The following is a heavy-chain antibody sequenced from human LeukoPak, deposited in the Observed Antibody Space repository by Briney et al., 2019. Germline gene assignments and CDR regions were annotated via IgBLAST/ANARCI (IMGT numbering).Heavy chain of an antibody. J-gene: IGHJ4*02. CDR2: ITSSGGTI. V-gene: IGHV3-48*04. CDR3: AKDGRGDYYFDY. D-gene: IGHD1-26*01. Sequence: PGGSLRLSCAASGFTFSSFSMNWVRQAPGKGLEWISFITSSGGTIYYSDSVKGRFTISRNDAKNSLYLQMNNLRVEDTAVYYCAKDGRGDYYFDYWGQGTLVTVSS. CDR1: GFTFSSFS.